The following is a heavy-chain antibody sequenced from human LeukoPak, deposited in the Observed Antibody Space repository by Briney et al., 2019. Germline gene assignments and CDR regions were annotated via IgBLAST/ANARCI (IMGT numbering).Heavy chain of an antibody. CDR2: INHSGSP. Sequence: AETLSLTCAVSGESHSRFYWSWIRQSPGRGLEWIGEINHSGSPNYNPSLKSRVTISLDTSKNQFSLRVPSVTAADTAFYFCASSLTGYSSSWFLAYWGPGTLVTVSS. CDR1: GESHSRFY. J-gene: IGHJ4*02. CDR3: ASSLTGYSSSWFLAY. V-gene: IGHV4-34*01. D-gene: IGHD6-13*01.